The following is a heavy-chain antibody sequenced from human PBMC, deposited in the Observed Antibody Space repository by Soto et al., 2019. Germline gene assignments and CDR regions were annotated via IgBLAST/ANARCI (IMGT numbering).Heavy chain of an antibody. J-gene: IGHJ4*02. D-gene: IGHD3-22*01. CDR2: ISVSDGRT. CDR1: GFTFSSYA. Sequence: PGGSLRLSCSASGFTFSSYAMNWVRQAPGKGLEWVSVISVSDGRTYYADSVKGRFTISRDNSKNTLYLQMNSLRAEDTAVYFFANGRYYYDSIGYFAYWGKETLVTVPS. V-gene: IGHV3-23*01. CDR3: ANGRYYYDSIGYFAY.